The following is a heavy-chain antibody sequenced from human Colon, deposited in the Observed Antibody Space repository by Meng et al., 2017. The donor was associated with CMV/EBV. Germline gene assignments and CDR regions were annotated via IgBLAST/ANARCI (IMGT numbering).Heavy chain of an antibody. V-gene: IGHV3-11*01. D-gene: IGHD6-13*01. CDR2: ISSSGSTI. Sequence: GESLKISCAASGFTFSDYYMSWIRQAPGKGLEWVSYISSSGSTIYYADSVKGRFTISRDNAKNSLYLQMNRLRAEDTAVYYCAREDGYSSSWGYFDYWGQGTLVTVSS. J-gene: IGHJ4*02. CDR3: AREDGYSSSWGYFDY. CDR1: GFTFSDYY.